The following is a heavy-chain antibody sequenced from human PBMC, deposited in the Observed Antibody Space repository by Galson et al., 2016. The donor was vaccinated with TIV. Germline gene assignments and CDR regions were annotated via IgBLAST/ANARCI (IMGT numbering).Heavy chain of an antibody. Sequence: RSLRLSCAASGFSFDDYAMHWVRQPPGKGLEWVSGISWNGANRGYGESVQGRFSISRDNAKSALYLQMSSLRPEDTALYYCAKARIRDYGGNGHYYYYGMDVWGQGTTVTVSS. J-gene: IGHJ6*02. CDR3: AKARIRDYGGNGHYYYYGMDV. CDR1: GFSFDDYA. V-gene: IGHV3-9*01. D-gene: IGHD4-23*01. CDR2: ISWNGANR.